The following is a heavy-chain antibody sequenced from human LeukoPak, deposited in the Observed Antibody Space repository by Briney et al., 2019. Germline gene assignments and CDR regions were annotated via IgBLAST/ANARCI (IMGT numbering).Heavy chain of an antibody. CDR2: INHSGST. D-gene: IGHD3-10*01. CDR1: GGSFGGYY. V-gene: IGHV4-34*01. CDR3: AYAPRFGELSY. J-gene: IGHJ4*02. Sequence: SETLSLTCAVYGGSFGGYYWSWIRQPPGKGLEWIGEINHSGSTNYNPSLKSRVTISVDTSKNQFSLKLSSVTAADTAVYYCAYAPRFGELSYWGQGTLVTVSS.